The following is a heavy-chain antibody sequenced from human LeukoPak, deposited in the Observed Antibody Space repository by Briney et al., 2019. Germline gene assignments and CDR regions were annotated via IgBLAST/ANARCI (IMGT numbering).Heavy chain of an antibody. J-gene: IGHJ3*02. D-gene: IGHD2-15*01. Sequence: GASVKVSCKASGYTFTNYAMNWVRQAPGQGLERMGWINTNTGNPAYAQGSTGRFVFSLDTSVSTAYLQISSLKAEDTAVYYCALAKTPCSGGSCYGSEAFDIWGQGTMVTVSS. CDR1: GYTFTNYA. CDR3: ALAKTPCSGGSCYGSEAFDI. CDR2: INTNTGNP. V-gene: IGHV7-4-1*02.